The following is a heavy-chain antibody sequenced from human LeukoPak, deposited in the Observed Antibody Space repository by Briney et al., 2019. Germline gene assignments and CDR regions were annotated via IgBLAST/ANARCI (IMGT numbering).Heavy chain of an antibody. CDR1: GFTVSSNY. D-gene: IGHD2-15*01. CDR2: IYSGGST. Sequence: PGGSLRLSCAASGFTVSSNYMSWVRQAPGKGLEWVSVIYSGGSTYYADSGKGRFTISRDNSKNTLYLQMNSLRAEDTAVYYCARSGSSEYCSGGSCYYYYYGMDVWGQGTTVTVSS. J-gene: IGHJ6*02. V-gene: IGHV3-66*01. CDR3: ARSGSSEYCSGGSCYYYYYGMDV.